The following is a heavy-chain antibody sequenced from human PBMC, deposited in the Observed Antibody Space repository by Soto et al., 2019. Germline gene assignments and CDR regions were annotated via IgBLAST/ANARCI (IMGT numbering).Heavy chain of an antibody. J-gene: IGHJ4*02. CDR3: AREGPAAIAFDY. CDR1: GFTFSSYA. V-gene: IGHV3-30-3*01. CDR2: ISYDGSNK. D-gene: IGHD2-2*01. Sequence: QVQLVESGGGVVQPGRSLRLSCAASGFTFSSYAMHWVRQAPGKGLEWVAVISYDGSNKYYADSVKGRFTISRDNSKNTLYLQMNSLIAEDTAVYYCAREGPAAIAFDYWGQGTLVTVSS.